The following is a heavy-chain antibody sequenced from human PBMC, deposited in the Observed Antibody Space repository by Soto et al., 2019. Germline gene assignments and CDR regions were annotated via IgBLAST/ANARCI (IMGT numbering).Heavy chain of an antibody. CDR3: ARGGNGSSFLGFDY. D-gene: IGHD6-13*01. J-gene: IGHJ4*02. V-gene: IGHV4-34*01. CDR2: INHSGST. CDR1: GGSFSGYY. Sequence: PSETLSLTCAVYGGSFSGYYWSWIRQPPGKGLEWIGEINHSGSTNYNPSLKSRVTISVDTSKNQFSLKLSSVTAADTAVYYCARGGNGSSFLGFDYWGQGTLVTVSS.